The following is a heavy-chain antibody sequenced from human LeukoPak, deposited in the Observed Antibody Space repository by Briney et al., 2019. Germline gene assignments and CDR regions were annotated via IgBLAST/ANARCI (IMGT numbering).Heavy chain of an antibody. CDR2: IYYSGST. Sequence: PSETLSLTCTVSGGSISSGGYYWSWIRQHPGKGLEWIGYIYYSGSTYYNPSLKSRVTISVDTSKNQFSLKLSSVTAADTAVYYSARRDSSGYYSGWFDYWGQGTLVTVSS. V-gene: IGHV4-31*03. D-gene: IGHD3-22*01. CDR3: ARRDSSGYYSGWFDY. CDR1: GGSISSGGYY. J-gene: IGHJ4*02.